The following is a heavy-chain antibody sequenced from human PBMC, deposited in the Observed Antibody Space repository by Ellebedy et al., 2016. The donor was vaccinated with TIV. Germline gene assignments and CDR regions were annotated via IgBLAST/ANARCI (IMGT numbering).Heavy chain of an antibody. V-gene: IGHV3-48*01. CDR2: ISSSSSTI. J-gene: IGHJ6*03. D-gene: IGHD3-3*01. Sequence: GGSLRLXXAASGFTFSSYSMNWVRQAPGKGLEWVSYISSSSSTIYYADSVKGRFTISRDNAKNSLYLQMNSLRAEDTAVYYCARELRFLEWSGPNPYYYYYMDVWGKGTTVTVSS. CDR3: ARELRFLEWSGPNPYYYYYMDV. CDR1: GFTFSSYS.